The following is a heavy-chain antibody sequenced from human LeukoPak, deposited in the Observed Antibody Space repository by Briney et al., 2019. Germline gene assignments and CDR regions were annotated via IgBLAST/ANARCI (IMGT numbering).Heavy chain of an antibody. CDR2: IKSDGKT. V-gene: IGHV3-74*01. J-gene: IGHJ1*01. Sequence: PGGSLRLSCEASGFTFSRYWMHWVRQAPGKGLVWVSRIKSDGKTNYADSVKGRFTISRDNAKNTVSLQMDSLRAEDTGVYYCARAPSEVGGYYPEYLPHWGQGTLVTVSS. CDR1: GFTFSRYW. D-gene: IGHD3-22*01. CDR3: ARAPSEVGGYYPEYLPH.